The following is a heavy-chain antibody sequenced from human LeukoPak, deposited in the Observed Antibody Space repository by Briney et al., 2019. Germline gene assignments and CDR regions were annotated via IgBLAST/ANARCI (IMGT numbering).Heavy chain of an antibody. CDR1: GFTFSSYS. V-gene: IGHV3-48*01. Sequence: PGGSLRLSCAASGFTFSSYSMNWVRQAPGKGLEWVSYISSSSNTIYYADSVKGRFTISRDNAKNSLYLQMNSLRAEDTAVYYCARDRPPRFDPWGQGTMVTVSS. CDR2: ISSSSNTI. CDR3: ARDRPPRFDP. J-gene: IGHJ5*02.